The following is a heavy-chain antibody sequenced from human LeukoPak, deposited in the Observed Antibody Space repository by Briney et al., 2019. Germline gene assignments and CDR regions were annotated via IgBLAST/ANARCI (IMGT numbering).Heavy chain of an antibody. CDR1: RFTFSRYW. CDR3: ATAGGDGSRMGFDP. D-gene: IGHD2-15*01. V-gene: IGHV3-74*01. J-gene: IGHJ5*02. Sequence: PGGSLRLSCADSRFTFSRYWMHWVRQTAGRGLVGVSCISADGSVTRYADSVKGRFTISRDNTKSTLYLQMHSLRAEDTAVYYCATAGGDGSRMGFDPWGQGTLVTVSS. CDR2: ISADGSVT.